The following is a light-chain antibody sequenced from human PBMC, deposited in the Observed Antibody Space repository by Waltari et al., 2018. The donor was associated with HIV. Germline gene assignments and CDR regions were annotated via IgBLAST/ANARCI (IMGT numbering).Light chain of an antibody. V-gene: IGKV1-5*03. Sequence: DIQMTQSPSTLSASVGDRATITCRASQSISSWLAWYQQKPGKAPKLLIYKASTLESGVPSRFSDSGSGTEFTLTISSLQPDDFATYYCQQYNSYGTFGQGTKLEIK. CDR1: QSISSW. J-gene: IGKJ2*02. CDR2: KAS. CDR3: QQYNSYGT.